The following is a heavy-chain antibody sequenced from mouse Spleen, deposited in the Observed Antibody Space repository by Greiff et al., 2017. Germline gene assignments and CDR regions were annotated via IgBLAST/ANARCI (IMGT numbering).Heavy chain of an antibody. D-gene: IGHD1-1*01. Sequence: VQLQQPGAELVRPGTSVKLSCKASGYTFTSYWMHWVKQRPGQGLEWIGVIDPSDSYTNYNQKFKGKATLTVDTSSSTAYMQLSSLTSEDSAVYYCARLDYYGSSPDYWGQGTTLTVSS. CDR3: ARLDYYGSSPDY. J-gene: IGHJ2*01. CDR2: IDPSDSYT. CDR1: GYTFTSYW. V-gene: IGHV1-59*01.